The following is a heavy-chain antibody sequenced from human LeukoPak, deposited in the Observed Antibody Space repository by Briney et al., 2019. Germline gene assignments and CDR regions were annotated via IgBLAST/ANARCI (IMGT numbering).Heavy chain of an antibody. V-gene: IGHV3-30*01. CDR3: ARWSRLFFGGLDS. CDR2: SSYDGSIE. J-gene: IGHJ4*02. Sequence: RPGGSLRLSCAASEITFSSYGMHWVRQAPDKGLEWVAFSSYDGSIEYYADSVKGRFTISRDNSKSTLYLQMNSLRAEDAALYYCARWSRLFFGGLDSWGQGTLVTVSS. CDR1: EITFSSYG. D-gene: IGHD4-23*01.